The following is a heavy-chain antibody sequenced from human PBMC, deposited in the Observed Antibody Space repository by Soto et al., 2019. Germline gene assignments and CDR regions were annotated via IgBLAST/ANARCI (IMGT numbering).Heavy chain of an antibody. V-gene: IGHV4-31*03. Sequence: QVQLQESGPGRVKPSQTLSLTCTVSGGSISSGGYYWSWIRQHPGKGLEWIGYIYYSGSTYYNPSLKSRVTRSVDTSKSQCALKLSSVTAADTAVYYCARSGYSYGPNPLLYWGQGTLVTVSS. CDR2: IYYSGST. CDR1: GGSISSGGYY. CDR3: ARSGYSYGPNPLLY. D-gene: IGHD5-18*01. J-gene: IGHJ4*02.